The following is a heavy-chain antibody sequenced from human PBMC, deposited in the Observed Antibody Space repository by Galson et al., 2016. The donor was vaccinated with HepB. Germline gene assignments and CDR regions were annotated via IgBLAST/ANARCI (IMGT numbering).Heavy chain of an antibody. CDR2: TNTDGSDT. D-gene: IGHD3-22*01. CDR1: GFTFGSYW. CDR3: ARESARTFYYDSSGYRWAFDI. V-gene: IGHV3-74*01. Sequence: SLRLSCAASGFTFGSYWMHWVRQVPGKGLVMVARTNTDGSDTGYVDSVKGRFTISRDNAKNTLYLQMNTLRAEDTAVYYCARESARTFYYDSSGYRWAFDIWGQGTMVTVSS. J-gene: IGHJ3*02.